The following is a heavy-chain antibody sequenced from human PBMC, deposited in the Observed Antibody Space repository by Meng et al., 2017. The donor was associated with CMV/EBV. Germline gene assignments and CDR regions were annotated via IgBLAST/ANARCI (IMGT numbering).Heavy chain of an antibody. CDR1: GFTFSSYE. J-gene: IGHJ6*02. V-gene: IGHV3-48*03. CDR3: ARDCFLRGYYYGMDV. Sequence: SCAASGFTFSSYEMNWVRQAPGKGLEWVSYISSSGSTIYYADSVKGRFTISRDNAKNSLYLQMNSLRAEDTAVYYCARDCFLRGYYYGMDVWGQGTTVTVSS. D-gene: IGHD1-26*01. CDR2: ISSSGSTI.